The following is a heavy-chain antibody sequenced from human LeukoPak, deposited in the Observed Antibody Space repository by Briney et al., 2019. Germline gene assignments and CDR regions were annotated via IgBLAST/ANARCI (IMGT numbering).Heavy chain of an antibody. CDR3: ARTSITIFGGFDP. CDR2: IYYSGST. D-gene: IGHD3-3*01. J-gene: IGHJ5*02. V-gene: IGHV4-39*07. CDR1: GGSISSSSYY. Sequence: SETLSLTCTVSGGSISSSSYYWGWIRQPPGKGLEWIGSIYYSGSTYYNPSLKSRVTISVDTSKNQFSLKLSSVTAADTAAYYCARTSITIFGGFDPWGQGTLVTVSS.